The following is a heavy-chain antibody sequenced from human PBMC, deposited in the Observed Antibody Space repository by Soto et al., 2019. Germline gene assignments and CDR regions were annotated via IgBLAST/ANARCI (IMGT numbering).Heavy chain of an antibody. CDR1: GGSISSYY. CDR3: ARVKLSDYGYYYYGKDV. D-gene: IGHD4-17*01. Sequence: ETLSLTCTVSGGSISSYYWSWIRQPPGKGLEWIGYIYYSGSTNYNPSLKSRVTISVDTSKNQFSLELSSVTAADTAVYYCARVKLSDYGYYYYGKDVWGQGTTVTVSS. CDR2: IYYSGST. J-gene: IGHJ6*02. V-gene: IGHV4-59*01.